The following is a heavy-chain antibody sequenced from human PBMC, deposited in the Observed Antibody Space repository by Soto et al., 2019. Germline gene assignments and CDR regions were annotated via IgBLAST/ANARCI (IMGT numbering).Heavy chain of an antibody. D-gene: IGHD4-4*01. CDR3: ARTTYSNYEVHYSYYYMDV. Sequence: ASVKVSCKASGYTFTSYGISWVRQAPGQGLEWMGWISAYNGNTNYAQKLQGRVTMTTDTSTSTAYMELRSLRSDDTAVYYCARTTYSNYEVHYSYYYMDVWGKGTTVTVSS. CDR1: GYTFTSYG. V-gene: IGHV1-18*01. CDR2: ISAYNGNT. J-gene: IGHJ6*03.